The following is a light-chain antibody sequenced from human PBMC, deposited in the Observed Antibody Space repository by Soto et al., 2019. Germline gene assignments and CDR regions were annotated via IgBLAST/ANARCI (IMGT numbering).Light chain of an antibody. CDR3: SSYAGSNNLVV. J-gene: IGLJ2*01. CDR2: EVS. V-gene: IGLV2-8*01. Sequence: QSVLTQPHSASGSPGQSVTISCTGTSSDVGGYNYVSWYQQHPGKAPKLMIYEVSKRPSGVPDRFSGSKSGNTASLTVSGLQAEDEADYYRSSYAGSNNLVVFGGGTKLTVL. CDR1: SSDVGGYNY.